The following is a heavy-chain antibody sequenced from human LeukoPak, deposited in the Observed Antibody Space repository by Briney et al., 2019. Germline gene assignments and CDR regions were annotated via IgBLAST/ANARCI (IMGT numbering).Heavy chain of an antibody. CDR3: ARDGSSGSFDY. D-gene: IGHD6-19*01. CDR1: GGTFSSYA. J-gene: IGHJ4*02. V-gene: IGHV1-69*05. CDR2: IIPIFGTA. Sequence: ASVKVSCKASGGTFSSYAISWVRQAPGQGLEWMGRIIPIFGTANYEQKFQGRVTITTDESTSPAYMELSSLRSEDTAVYYCARDGSSGSFDYWGQGTLVTVS.